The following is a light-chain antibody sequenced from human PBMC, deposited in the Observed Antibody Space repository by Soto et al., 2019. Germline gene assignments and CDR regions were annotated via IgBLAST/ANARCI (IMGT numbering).Light chain of an antibody. Sequence: QSVLTQPHSASGTPGQRVTISCSGSSSNIGTSSVHWFQQLPGTAPKLLISGNNHRPSGVPERFSGSKSGTSASLAISGLQAEDEADYYCQSYDSSLSGYVFGTGTKATVL. CDR1: SSNIGTSS. J-gene: IGLJ1*01. CDR3: QSYDSSLSGYV. CDR2: GNN. V-gene: IGLV1-44*01.